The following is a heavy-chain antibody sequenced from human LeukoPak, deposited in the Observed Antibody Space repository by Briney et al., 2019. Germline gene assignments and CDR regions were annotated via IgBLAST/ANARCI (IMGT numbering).Heavy chain of an antibody. CDR3: AKNYDFLTGYAT. J-gene: IGHJ5*02. V-gene: IGHV1-8*01. Sequence: GASVKASCKAFGYTFTTYDINWVRQATGQGLEWMGWVNPSSGVTRYAQKFQGRVTMTRNTSISTAYMELSSLRSEDTAVYYCAKNYDFLTGYATWGQGTLVTVSS. CDR1: GYTFTTYD. D-gene: IGHD3-9*01. CDR2: VNPSSGVT.